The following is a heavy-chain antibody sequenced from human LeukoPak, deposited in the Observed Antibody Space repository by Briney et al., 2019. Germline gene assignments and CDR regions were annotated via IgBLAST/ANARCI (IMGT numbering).Heavy chain of an antibody. V-gene: IGHV4-59*08. CDR3: ARLSGAPVRHPIYHFDY. CDR1: GGSISSYY. D-gene: IGHD2-2*02. CDR2: IYYSGST. J-gene: IGHJ4*02. Sequence: SETLSLTCTVYGGSISSYYWSWIRQPPGKGLEWIGYIYYSGSTNYNPSLKSRVTISVDTSKNQFSLKLSSVTAADTAMYYCARLSGAPVRHPIYHFDYWGQGTLVTVSS.